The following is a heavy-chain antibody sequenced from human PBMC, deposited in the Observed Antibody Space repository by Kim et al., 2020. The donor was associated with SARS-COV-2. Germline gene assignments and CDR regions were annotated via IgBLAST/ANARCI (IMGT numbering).Heavy chain of an antibody. J-gene: IGHJ4*02. CDR2: IDPSDSYT. D-gene: IGHD6-19*01. V-gene: IGHV5-10-1*01. CDR1: GYSFTSYW. CDR3: ARHEYIAVAGLSFDY. Sequence: GESLKISCKGSGYSFTSYWISWVRQMPGKGLEWMGRIDPSDSYTNYSPSFQGHVTISADKSISTAYLQWSSLKASDTAMYYCARHEYIAVAGLSFDYWDQGTLVTVSS.